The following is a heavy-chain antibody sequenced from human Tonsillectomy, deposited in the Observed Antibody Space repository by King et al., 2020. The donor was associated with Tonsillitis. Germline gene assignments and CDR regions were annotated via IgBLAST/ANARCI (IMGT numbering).Heavy chain of an antibody. J-gene: IGHJ4*02. CDR3: AKDPSAYYDILTGYYMSGYYFDY. Sequence: VQLVESGGGLVQPGGSLRLSCAASGFTFSSYAMSWVRQAPGKGLEWVSAISGSGGSTYYADSVKGRFTISRDNSKNTLYLQMNSLRAEDTAVYYCAKDPSAYYDILTGYYMSGYYFDYWGQGTLVTVSS. CDR2: ISGSGGST. D-gene: IGHD3-9*01. CDR1: GFTFSSYA. V-gene: IGHV3-23*04.